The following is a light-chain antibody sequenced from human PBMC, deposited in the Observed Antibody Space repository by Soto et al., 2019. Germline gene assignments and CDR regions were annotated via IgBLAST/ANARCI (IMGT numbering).Light chain of an antibody. Sequence: QSALTQPASVSGSPGQSITISCTGTSSDIGGFNSVSWFQQHPGKAPKLMIYEVSNRPSGISNRFSGSKFDNAASLTISGLQAEDEADYYCVLYMGSGISVFGGGTKLTVL. CDR1: SSDIGGFNS. CDR3: VLYMGSGISV. J-gene: IGLJ3*02. V-gene: IGLV2-14*01. CDR2: EVS.